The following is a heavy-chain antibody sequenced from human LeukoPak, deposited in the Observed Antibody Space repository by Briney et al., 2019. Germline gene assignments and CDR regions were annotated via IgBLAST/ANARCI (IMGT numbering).Heavy chain of an antibody. J-gene: IGHJ4*02. D-gene: IGHD6-6*01. V-gene: IGHV1-2*02. Sequence: ASVKVSCKASGYTFTGYYMHWVRQAPGQGLEWMGWINPNSGGTNYAQKFQGRVTMTRDTSISTAYMELSSLRSEDTAVYYCAREVGYSSSPLGYWGQGTLVTVSS. CDR3: AREVGYSSSPLGY. CDR1: GYTFTGYY. CDR2: INPNSGGT.